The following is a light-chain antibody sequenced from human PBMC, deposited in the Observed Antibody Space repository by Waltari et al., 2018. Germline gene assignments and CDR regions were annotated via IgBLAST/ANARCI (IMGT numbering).Light chain of an antibody. V-gene: IGKV3-11*01. Sequence: EIVLTQSPATLSLSPGERATLYCRASQSVRSFLAWYQQKPGQAPRLLIHDASNRATGIPVRFSGSGSGTGFTLTISSLEPEDFAVYYCQQRINWPLTFGGGTKVEIK. J-gene: IGKJ4*01. CDR2: DAS. CDR3: QQRINWPLT. CDR1: QSVRSF.